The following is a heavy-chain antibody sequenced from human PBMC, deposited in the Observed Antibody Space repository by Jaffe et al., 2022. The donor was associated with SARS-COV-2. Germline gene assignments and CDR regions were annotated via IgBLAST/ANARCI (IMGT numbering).Heavy chain of an antibody. CDR3: ARALYNSGAY. D-gene: IGHD3-10*01. Sequence: EVQLVESGGGLVQPGGSLRLSCAASGFTFSNYWMTWVRRAPGKGLEWVANIKEDGSEKYYVDSVKGRFTISRDNAKNSLYLQMNSLRAEDTAVYYCARALYNSGAYWGQGTLVTVSS. CDR2: IKEDGSEK. CDR1: GFTFSNYW. V-gene: IGHV3-7*01. J-gene: IGHJ4*02.